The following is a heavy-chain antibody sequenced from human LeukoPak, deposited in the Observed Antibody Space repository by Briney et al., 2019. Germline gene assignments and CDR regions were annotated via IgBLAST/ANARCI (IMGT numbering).Heavy chain of an antibody. D-gene: IGHD6-13*01. CDR1: GFTFRSYG. Sequence: GGSLRLSCAASGFTFRSYGMHWVRQAPGKGLEWVTFIGYDGSNKYYTDSVKGRFTISRDNSKNTLYLQMNSLRAEDTAVYYCAKERAAAGTRGYFNYWGQGTLVTVSS. CDR3: AKERAAAGTRGYFNY. J-gene: IGHJ4*02. CDR2: IGYDGSNK. V-gene: IGHV3-30*02.